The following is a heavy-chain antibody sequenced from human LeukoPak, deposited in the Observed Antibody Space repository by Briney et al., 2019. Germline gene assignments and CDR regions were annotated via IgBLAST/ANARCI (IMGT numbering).Heavy chain of an antibody. Sequence: PSETLSLTCTVSGGSISNYYWSWIRQPAGKGLEWIGRINTSGSTNCNPSLKSRVTMSVDTSKNQFSLKLTSVTAADTAVYYCARHAPYYYDSSGLRAFDIWGQGTMVTVSS. V-gene: IGHV4-4*07. D-gene: IGHD3-22*01. CDR1: GGSISNYY. CDR3: ARHAPYYYDSSGLRAFDI. CDR2: INTSGST. J-gene: IGHJ3*02.